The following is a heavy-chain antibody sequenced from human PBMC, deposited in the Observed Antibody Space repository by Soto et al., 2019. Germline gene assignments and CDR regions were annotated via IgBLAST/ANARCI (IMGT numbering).Heavy chain of an antibody. V-gene: IGHV3-7*05. D-gene: IGHD6-19*01. J-gene: IGHJ6*02. Sequence: EVQLVESGGGLGQPGGSLRLSCLASEFTFNTYWMNWVRQAPGRGLEWVANIKDDGSEKSYVDSVKGRFPSSRDNAKDSLSLQMDSLRGVDTALYFCARDWGTPGRGSAVGYYYHYGMDVWGQGTTVTVSS. CDR1: EFTFNTYW. CDR3: ARDWGTPGRGSAVGYYYHYGMDV. CDR2: IKDDGSEK.